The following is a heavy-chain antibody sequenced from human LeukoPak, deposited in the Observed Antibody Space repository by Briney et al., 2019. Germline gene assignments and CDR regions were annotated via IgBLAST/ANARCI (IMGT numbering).Heavy chain of an antibody. Sequence: GASVKVSCKASGYTFTSYHINWVRQATGQGLEWMGWMSPNSGDTGFEQKFQGRGTMTTNTSTTTAYMELSSLRSDDTAIYYCARWVAAGYDYWGQGTLVTVSS. D-gene: IGHD6-13*01. J-gene: IGHJ4*02. CDR3: ARWVAAGYDY. CDR2: MSPNSGDT. V-gene: IGHV1-8*01. CDR1: GYTFTSYH.